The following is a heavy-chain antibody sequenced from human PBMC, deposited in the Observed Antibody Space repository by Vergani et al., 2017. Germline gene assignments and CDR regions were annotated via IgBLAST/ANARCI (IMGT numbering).Heavy chain of an antibody. CDR2: ISYDGSNK. CDR3: ARYPDNLNPLAQGYMDV. Sequence: QVQLVESGGGVVQPGRSLRLSCAASGFTFSSYAMHWVRQAPGKGLEWVAVISYDGSNKYYADSVKGRFTISRDNSKNTLYLQMNSLRDEDTAVYYCARYPDNLNPLAQGYMDVWGKGTTVTVSS. D-gene: IGHD1-1*01. V-gene: IGHV3-30-3*01. J-gene: IGHJ6*03. CDR1: GFTFSSYA.